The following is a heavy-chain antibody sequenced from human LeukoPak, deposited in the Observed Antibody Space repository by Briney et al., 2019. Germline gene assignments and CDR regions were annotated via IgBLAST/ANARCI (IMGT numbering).Heavy chain of an antibody. CDR2: IYYSGST. CDR3: ARPRNWSYRCFDY. J-gene: IGHJ4*02. D-gene: IGHD1-26*01. CDR1: GGSISSSSYY. V-gene: IGHV4-39*01. Sequence: PSETLSLTCTVSGGSISSSSYYWGWIRQPPGKGLEWIGSIYYSGSTYYNPSLKSRVTISVDTSKNQFSLKLSSVTAADTAVYYCARPRNWSYRCFDYWGQGTLVTVSS.